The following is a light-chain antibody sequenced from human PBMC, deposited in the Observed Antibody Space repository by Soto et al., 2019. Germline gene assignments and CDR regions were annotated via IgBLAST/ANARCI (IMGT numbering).Light chain of an antibody. CDR2: DAS. Sequence: EIVLTQSPATLSLSPGGRANLXCRASQSVSSYLAWYQQKPGQAPRLLIYDASNRATGIPVRFSGSGSGTDFTLTISSLEPEDFAVYYCQQRSNWPWTFGQGTKVDIK. V-gene: IGKV3-11*01. J-gene: IGKJ1*01. CDR1: QSVSSY. CDR3: QQRSNWPWT.